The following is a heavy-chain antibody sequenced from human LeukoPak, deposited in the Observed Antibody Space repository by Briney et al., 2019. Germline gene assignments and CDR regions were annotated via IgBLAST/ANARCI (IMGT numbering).Heavy chain of an antibody. V-gene: IGHV1-24*01. CDR2: FDPEDGEP. D-gene: IGHD4-17*01. CDR3: AKCHGDYGLLDY. Sequence: ASVKVSCKVSGYSLTDLSLHWVRQAPGKGLEWMGGFDPEDGEPIYAQKFQGRLSMTEDTSKDTGYMELRTLRSEDTALYYCAKCHGDYGLLDYSGQGTLVTVFS. J-gene: IGHJ4*02. CDR1: GYSLTDLS.